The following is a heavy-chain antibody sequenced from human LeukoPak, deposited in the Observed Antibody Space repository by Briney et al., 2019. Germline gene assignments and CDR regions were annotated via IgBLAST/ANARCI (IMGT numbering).Heavy chain of an antibody. D-gene: IGHD2-2*01. Sequence: GESLKISCECSGSSFYSYWIGWWRQMPGKGLEWMGIIYPGDSRTTYSPSFQGQVTISVDKSISTAYLQWSSLKASDTAMYACTRHSSSLTSCSNYWGPGTLVTVSS. CDR2: IYPGDSRT. J-gene: IGHJ4*02. CDR3: TRHSSSLTSCSNY. CDR1: GSSFYSYW. V-gene: IGHV5-51*01.